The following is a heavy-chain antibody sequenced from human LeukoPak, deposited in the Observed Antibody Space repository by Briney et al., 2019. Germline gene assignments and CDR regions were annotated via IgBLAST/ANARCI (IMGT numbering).Heavy chain of an antibody. V-gene: IGHV3-21*01. CDR3: ASLSGVAYGSGSLPDY. CDR1: GFTFSSYS. D-gene: IGHD3-10*01. J-gene: IGHJ4*02. CDR2: ISSSSSYI. Sequence: PGGSLRLSCAASGFTFSSYSMNWVRQAPGKGLEWVSSISSSSSYIYYADSVKGRFTISRDNAKNSLYLQMNSLRAKDTAVYYCASLSGVAYGSGSLPDYWGQGTLVTVSS.